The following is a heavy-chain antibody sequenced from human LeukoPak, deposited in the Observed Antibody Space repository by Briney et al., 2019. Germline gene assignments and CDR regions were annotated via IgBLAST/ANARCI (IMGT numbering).Heavy chain of an antibody. CDR3: AGCIAAQEVSTVEYSSSCWFDP. V-gene: IGHV5-51*07. CDR2: IYPGDSDT. Sequence: GESLKISCKGSGYSFTSYWIGWVHQMPGKGLEWMGIIYPGDSDTRYSPSFQGQVTISADKSISTAYLQWSSLKASDTAMYYCAGCIAAQEVSTVEYSSSCWFDPWGQGTLVTVSS. CDR1: GYSFTSYW. J-gene: IGHJ5*02. D-gene: IGHD6-6*01.